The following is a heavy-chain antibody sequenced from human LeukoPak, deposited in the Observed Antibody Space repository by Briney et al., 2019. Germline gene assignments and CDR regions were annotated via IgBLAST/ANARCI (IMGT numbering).Heavy chain of an antibody. Sequence: GGALRLSCAGSGFSFSDYYMAWIRQTPGKGPQRVSFFVRGRDGKAHADSVKGRFTISRDNSKNTLYLQMNSLRAEDTAVYYCAKSGFYCSGGRCYSDYYYYGMDVWGQGSTVTVSS. CDR3: AKSGFYCSGGRCYSDYYYYGMDV. CDR2: FVRGRDGK. CDR1: GFSFSDYY. J-gene: IGHJ6*02. V-gene: IGHV3-11*03. D-gene: IGHD2-15*01.